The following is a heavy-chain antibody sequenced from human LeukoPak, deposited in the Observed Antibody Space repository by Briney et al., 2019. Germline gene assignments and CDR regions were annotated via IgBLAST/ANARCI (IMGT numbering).Heavy chain of an antibody. Sequence: GGSLRLSCAASGFTFSSYAMSWVRQAPGKGLEWVAHIKKDGSEKYYVDSVKGRFTISRDNAKKSLYLQMTTLRAEDSAVYYCARHLSGVTGYTYGRGIDYWGQGTLVTVSS. CDR3: ARHLSGVTGYTYGRGIDY. CDR1: GFTFSSYA. CDR2: IKKDGSEK. D-gene: IGHD5-18*01. V-gene: IGHV3-7*01. J-gene: IGHJ4*02.